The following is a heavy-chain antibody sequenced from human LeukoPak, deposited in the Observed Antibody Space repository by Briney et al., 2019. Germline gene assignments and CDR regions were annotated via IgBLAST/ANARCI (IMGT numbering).Heavy chain of an antibody. CDR1: GGSISSGYY. V-gene: IGHV4-38-2*02. Sequence: SETLSLTCTVSGGSISSGYYWGWIRQPPGKGLEWIGSIYHSGSTYYNPSLKSRVTISVDTSKNQFSLKLSSVTAADTAVYYCARIPTVTTETPYYYYYMDVWGKGTTVTVSS. CDR3: ARIPTVTTETPYYYYYMDV. CDR2: IYHSGST. J-gene: IGHJ6*03. D-gene: IGHD4-11*01.